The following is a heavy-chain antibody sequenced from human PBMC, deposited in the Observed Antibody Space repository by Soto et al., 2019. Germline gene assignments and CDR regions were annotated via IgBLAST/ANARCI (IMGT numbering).Heavy chain of an antibody. V-gene: IGHV3-21*01. D-gene: IGHD6-13*01. Sequence: PGGSLRLSCAASGFTFTRYSMNWVRQAPGKGLEWVSSISSTTNYIYYADSVKGRFTISRDNAKNSLYLQMNSLRDEDTAVYYCARDDIAAAGTDYYFDYWGQGTLVTVSS. CDR3: ARDDIAAAGTDYYFDY. CDR2: ISSTTNYI. CDR1: GFTFTRYS. J-gene: IGHJ4*02.